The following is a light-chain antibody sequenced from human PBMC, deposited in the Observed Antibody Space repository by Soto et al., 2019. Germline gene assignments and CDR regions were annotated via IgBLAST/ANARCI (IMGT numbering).Light chain of an antibody. V-gene: IGKV1-5*03. CDR2: KAS. Sequence: DIQMTQSPSTLSASVGDSVTITCRASPSIDSWLAWYQQKPGKAPKLLIYKASTLESGVPSRFSGSGSGTEFTLTINSLQPDDFATYHCQQYKSYSFTFGGGTKVEIK. CDR1: PSIDSW. J-gene: IGKJ4*01. CDR3: QQYKSYSFT.